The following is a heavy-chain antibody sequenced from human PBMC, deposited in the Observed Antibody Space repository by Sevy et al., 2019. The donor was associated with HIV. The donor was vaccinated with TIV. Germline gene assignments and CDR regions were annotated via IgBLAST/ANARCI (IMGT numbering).Heavy chain of an antibody. Sequence: GGSLRLSCAASGLTFSNYWMSWVRQAPGKGLEWVADIKKDGSEKYYVDSVKGRFTISRDNAKNSLFLQMNILRAEDTALYYCARDCSSTSCLWGLDVWGQWTTVTVSS. J-gene: IGHJ6*02. D-gene: IGHD2-2*01. V-gene: IGHV3-7*03. CDR1: GLTFSNYW. CDR3: ARDCSSTSCLWGLDV. CDR2: IKKDGSEK.